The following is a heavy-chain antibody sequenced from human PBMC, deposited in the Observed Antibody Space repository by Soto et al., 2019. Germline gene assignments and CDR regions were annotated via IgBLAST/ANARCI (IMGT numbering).Heavy chain of an antibody. D-gene: IGHD5-18*01. V-gene: IGHV1-69*06. Sequence: GASVKVSCKASGGTFSSYAISWVRQAPGQGLEWMGGIIPIFGTANYAQKFQGRVTITADKSTRTAYMELSSLRSEDTAVYYCARGLGTETAMVHYYYGMDVWGQGTTVTVSS. CDR1: GGTFSSYA. CDR2: IIPIFGTA. CDR3: ARGLGTETAMVHYYYGMDV. J-gene: IGHJ6*02.